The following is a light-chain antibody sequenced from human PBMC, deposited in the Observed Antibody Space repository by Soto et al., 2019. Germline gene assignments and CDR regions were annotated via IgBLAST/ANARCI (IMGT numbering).Light chain of an antibody. CDR3: QQCNSYWT. CDR2: KAS. J-gene: IGKJ1*01. CDR1: QSIGDC. Sequence: DIQMTQSPFTLSASVGDRVTITCRASQSIGDCLAWHQQKPGKAPKLLIYKASSLESGVPSRFSGSGSGTEFSLSISSLQPDDFATYYCQQCNSYWTFGQGTKVEVK. V-gene: IGKV1-5*03.